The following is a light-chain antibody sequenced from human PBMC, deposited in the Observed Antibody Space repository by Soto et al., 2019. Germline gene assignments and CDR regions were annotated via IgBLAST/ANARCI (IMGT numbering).Light chain of an antibody. Sequence: EVVLTQSPGTLSLSPGERATLSCRASQSIFRNSLAWSQQKSGQAPRLLIYGASNRATGIPDRFSGSGSGTDCTLTSSRLEPEDFAVYYCQQYGTAPRTFGQGTKVEL. CDR3: QQYGTAPRT. V-gene: IGKV3-20*01. CDR1: QSIFRNS. J-gene: IGKJ1*01. CDR2: GAS.